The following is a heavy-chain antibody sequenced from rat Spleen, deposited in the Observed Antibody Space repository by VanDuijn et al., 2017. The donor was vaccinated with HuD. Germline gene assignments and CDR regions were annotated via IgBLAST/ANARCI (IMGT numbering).Heavy chain of an antibody. D-gene: IGHD1-2*01. CDR2: INSAVST. CDR1: DYSITSNY. Sequence: EVQLQESGPGLVKPSQSLSLTCSVTDYSITSNYWGWIRKFPGNKLEWMGYINSAVSTNYNPSLKSRISITSDTSKDQFFLQVNSVTTQDTATYCCAREKNYHSTYHYYVDYWGQGVMVTVSS. J-gene: IGHJ2*01. CDR3: AREKNYHSTYHYYVDY. V-gene: IGHV3-3*01.